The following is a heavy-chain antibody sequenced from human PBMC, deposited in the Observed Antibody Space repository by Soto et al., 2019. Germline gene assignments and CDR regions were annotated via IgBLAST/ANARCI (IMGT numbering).Heavy chain of an antibody. Sequence: VKVSCKASGGTFSSYAISWVRQAPGQGLEWMGGIIPIFGTANYAQKFQGRVTITADESTSTAYMELSSLRSEDTAVYYCASGLYDSSGYYSHYYFDYWGQGTLVTVSS. J-gene: IGHJ4*02. V-gene: IGHV1-69*01. CDR2: IIPIFGTA. CDR3: ASGLYDSSGYYSHYYFDY. D-gene: IGHD3-22*01. CDR1: GGTFSSYA.